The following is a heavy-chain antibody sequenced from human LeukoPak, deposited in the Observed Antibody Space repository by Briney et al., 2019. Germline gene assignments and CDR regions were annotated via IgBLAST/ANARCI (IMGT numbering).Heavy chain of an antibody. CDR1: GFTFSTYS. CDR3: ARDLSGYDPFDY. D-gene: IGHD5-12*01. Sequence: GGSLRLSCAASGFTFSTYSMNWVRQAPGKGLEWVANIKQDGSEKYYVDSVKGRFTISRDNAKNSLYLQMNSLRAEDTAVYYCARDLSGYDPFDYWGQGTLVTVSS. CDR2: IKQDGSEK. J-gene: IGHJ4*02. V-gene: IGHV3-7*03.